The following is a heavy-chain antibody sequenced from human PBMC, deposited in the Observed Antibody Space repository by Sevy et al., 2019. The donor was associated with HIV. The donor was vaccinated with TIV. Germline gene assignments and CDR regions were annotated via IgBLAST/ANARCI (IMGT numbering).Heavy chain of an antibody. V-gene: IGHV4-39*01. D-gene: IGHD3-22*01. J-gene: IGHJ6*02. CDR2: IYYSGST. CDR3: ASTRYYYDSSGYYYYYYGMDV. Sequence: SETLSLTCTVSGGSISSSSDYWGWIRQPPGKGLEWIGSIYYSGSTYYNPSLKSRVTISVDTSKNQFSLKLSSVTAADTAVYYCASTRYYYDSSGYYYYYYGMDVWGQGTTVTVSS. CDR1: GGSISSSSDY.